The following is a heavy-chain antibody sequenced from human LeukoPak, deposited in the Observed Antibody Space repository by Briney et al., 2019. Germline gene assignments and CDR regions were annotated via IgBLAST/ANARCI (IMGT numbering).Heavy chain of an antibody. D-gene: IGHD3-10*01. CDR1: GFTFSSYA. Sequence: SGGSLRLSCAASGFTFSSYAMSWVRQAPGKGLEWVSAISGSGGSTYYADSVKGRFTISRDNSKNTLYLQMNSLRAEDTAVYYCAKAYGSGTRNPAFDIWGQGTMVTVSS. CDR2: ISGSGGST. CDR3: AKAYGSGTRNPAFDI. J-gene: IGHJ3*02. V-gene: IGHV3-23*01.